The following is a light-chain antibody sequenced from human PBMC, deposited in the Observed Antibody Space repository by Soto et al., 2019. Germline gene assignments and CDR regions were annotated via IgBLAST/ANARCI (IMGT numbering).Light chain of an antibody. V-gene: IGLV2-14*03. CDR3: SSYTGDNTHV. CDR2: DVS. J-gene: IGLJ1*01. CDR1: SSDIGGYNH. Sequence: QSVLTQPASVSGSPGQSITISCTGSSSDIGGYNHVSWYQQHPGKAPKLMINDVSNRPSGVSYRFSGSKSGNTASLTISGLQAEDEADYYCSSYTGDNTHVFGSGTKVTVL.